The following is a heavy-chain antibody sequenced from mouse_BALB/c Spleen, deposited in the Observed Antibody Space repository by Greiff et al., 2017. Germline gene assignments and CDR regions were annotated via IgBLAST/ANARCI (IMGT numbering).Heavy chain of an antibody. CDR3: ARGRGTDYFDY. J-gene: IGHJ2*01. V-gene: IGHV5-6-5*01. Sequence: EVQRVESGGGLVKPGGSLKLSCAASGFTFSSYAMSWVRQTPEKRLEWVASISSGGSTYYPDSVKGRFTISRDNARNILYLQMSSLRSEDTAMYYCARGRGTDYFDYWGQGTTLTVSS. CDR2: ISSGGST. CDR1: GFTFSSYA.